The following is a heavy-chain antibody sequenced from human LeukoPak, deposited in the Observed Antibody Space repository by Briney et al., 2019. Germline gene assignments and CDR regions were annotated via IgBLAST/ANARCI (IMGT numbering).Heavy chain of an antibody. D-gene: IGHD6-13*01. J-gene: IGHJ4*02. Sequence: EASVKVSCKVSGYTVTELSMHWVRQSPGKGLEWMGGFHPEDGETIYAQKFQGRVTMTEDTSTDTAYMELSSLRSEDTAVYYCARVKRATSIAAAGNFDYWGQGTLVTVSS. CDR3: ARVKRATSIAAAGNFDY. CDR2: FHPEDGET. CDR1: GYTVTELS. V-gene: IGHV1-24*01.